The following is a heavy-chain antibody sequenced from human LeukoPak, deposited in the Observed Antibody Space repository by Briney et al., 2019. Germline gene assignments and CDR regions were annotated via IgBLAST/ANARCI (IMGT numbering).Heavy chain of an antibody. CDR2: ISAYNGNT. J-gene: IGHJ4*02. D-gene: IGHD3-22*01. Sequence: ASVKVSCKASGYTFTSYGISWVRRAPGQGLEWMGWISAYNGNTNYAQKLQGRVTMTTDTSTSTAYMELRSLRSDDTAVYYCARARYYYDSSGYPDYWGQGTLVTVSS. CDR1: GYTFTSYG. CDR3: ARARYYYDSSGYPDY. V-gene: IGHV1-18*01.